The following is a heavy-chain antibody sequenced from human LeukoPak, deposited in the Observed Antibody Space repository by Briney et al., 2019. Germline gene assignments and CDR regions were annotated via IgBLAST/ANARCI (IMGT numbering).Heavy chain of an antibody. Sequence: GGSLRLSCAASGFTFSDYGMHWVRQAPGKGLEWVALISYDGGNKFYADSVRDRFTISRDNSKNTLFLQMNSLRIEDTAVYYCARVFEVRGARRPKDYWGQGTLVIVSS. CDR1: GFTFSDYG. J-gene: IGHJ4*02. V-gene: IGHV3-30*03. D-gene: IGHD3-10*01. CDR2: ISYDGGNK. CDR3: ARVFEVRGARRPKDY.